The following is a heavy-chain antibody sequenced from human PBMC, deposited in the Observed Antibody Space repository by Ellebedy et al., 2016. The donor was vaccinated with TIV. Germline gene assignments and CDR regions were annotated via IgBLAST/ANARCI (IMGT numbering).Heavy chain of an antibody. V-gene: IGHV4-4*07. J-gene: IGHJ4*02. CDR3: ARGLVQGQGRDWGLEY. D-gene: IGHD3-16*01. CDR1: GDSISGYY. Sequence: SETLSLXXIVSGDSISGYYWIRVRQPAGKGLEWIGRMYSSGGTDYNPSLKSRVTMSIDTSNNQFSLNLKSVTAADTAVYYCARGLVQGQGRDWGLEYWGQGTLVTVSS. CDR2: MYSSGGT.